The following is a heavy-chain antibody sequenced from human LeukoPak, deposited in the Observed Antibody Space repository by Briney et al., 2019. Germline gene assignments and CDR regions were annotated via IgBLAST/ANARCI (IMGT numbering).Heavy chain of an antibody. D-gene: IGHD3-22*01. Sequence: GASVKVSCKASGYTFTGYYMHWVRQAPGQGLEWMGWINPNSGGTNYAQKFQGRVTMTRDTSISTAYMELSRLRSDDTAVYYCASNDYYDSSGYPTGDDYWGQGTLVTVSS. V-gene: IGHV1-2*02. J-gene: IGHJ4*02. CDR3: ASNDYYDSSGYPTGDDY. CDR2: INPNSGGT. CDR1: GYTFTGYY.